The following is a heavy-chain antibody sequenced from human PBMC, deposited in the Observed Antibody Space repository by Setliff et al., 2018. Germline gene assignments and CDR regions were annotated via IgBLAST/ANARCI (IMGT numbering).Heavy chain of an antibody. CDR3: TRDNTIVGATDY. D-gene: IGHD1-26*01. V-gene: IGHV4-4*07. CDR2: LHTSGTT. J-gene: IGHJ4*02. Sequence: SETLSLTCIVSGGSISGYYWSWIRQPAGEGLEWIGRLHTSGTTDYNPSLKGRVTISADTSTNHFSLKLTSVTAADTAVYYCTRDNTIVGATDYWGQGALVTVSS. CDR1: GGSISGYY.